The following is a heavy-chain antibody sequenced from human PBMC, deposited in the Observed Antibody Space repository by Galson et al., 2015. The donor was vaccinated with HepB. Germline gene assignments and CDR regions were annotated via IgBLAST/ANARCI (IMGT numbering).Heavy chain of an antibody. V-gene: IGHV3-9*01. CDR2: ISWNSGEI. D-gene: IGHD2-21*01. J-gene: IGHJ4*02. CDR1: GFTFDDYA. Sequence: SLRLSCAASGFTFDDYAMHWVRQAPGKGLEWVSGISWNSGEIGYADSVKGRFTISRDNAKNSLYLQMNSLRPEDTALYYCARDDFPGGGGRALWGQGTLVTVSS. CDR3: ARDDFPGGGGRAL.